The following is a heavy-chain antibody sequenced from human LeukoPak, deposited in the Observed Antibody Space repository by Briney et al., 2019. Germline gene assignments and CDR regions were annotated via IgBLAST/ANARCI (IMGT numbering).Heavy chain of an antibody. J-gene: IGHJ4*02. Sequence: ASVKVSCKASGYTFTGYYMHWVRQAPGQGLEWMGIINPSGGSTSHAQKFQGRVTMTRDMSTSTVYMELSSLRSEDTAVYYCASFSSRRGGDYWGQGTPVTVSS. V-gene: IGHV1-46*01. CDR1: GYTFTGYY. CDR3: ASFSSRRGGDY. D-gene: IGHD6-13*01. CDR2: INPSGGST.